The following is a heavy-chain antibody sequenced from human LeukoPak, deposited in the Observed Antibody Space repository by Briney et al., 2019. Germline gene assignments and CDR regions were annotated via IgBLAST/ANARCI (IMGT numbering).Heavy chain of an antibody. J-gene: IGHJ6*02. CDR1: GGSFSGYY. V-gene: IGHV4-34*01. CDR3: ARGPRGTHYYYYGMDV. Sequence: SETLSLTCAVYGGSFSGYYWSWIRQPPGKGLEWLGEINHSGSTNYNPSLKSRVAISVDTSENQFSLKLSSVTAADTAVYYCARGPRGTHYYYYGMDVWGQGTTVTVSS. CDR2: INHSGST.